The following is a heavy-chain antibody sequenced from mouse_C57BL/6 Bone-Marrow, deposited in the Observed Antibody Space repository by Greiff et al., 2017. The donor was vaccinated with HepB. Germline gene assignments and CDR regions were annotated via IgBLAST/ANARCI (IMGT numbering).Heavy chain of an antibody. Sequence: EVKLMESGGGLVKPGASLKLSCAASGFTFSSYAMSWVRQTPEKRLEWVATISDGGSYTYYPDNVKGRFTISRDNAKNNLYLQMSRLKSEDTAMYYCARNYYGSSYDYYAMDYWGQGTSVTVSS. D-gene: IGHD1-1*01. CDR2: ISDGGSYT. V-gene: IGHV5-4*03. CDR3: ARNYYGSSYDYYAMDY. CDR1: GFTFSSYA. J-gene: IGHJ4*01.